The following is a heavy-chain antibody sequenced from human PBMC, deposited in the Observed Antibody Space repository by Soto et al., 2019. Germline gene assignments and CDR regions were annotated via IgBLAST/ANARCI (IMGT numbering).Heavy chain of an antibody. J-gene: IGHJ4*02. Sequence: EVQLVESGGGLVQPGGSLRLSCAASGFTFSSYWMHWVRQAPGKGLVWVSRINSDGSSTSYADSVKGRFTISRDNAKNTLDLQMNRLGAEDTAVYYCAVAVAGPTAIGYWGQGTLVTVSS. V-gene: IGHV3-74*01. CDR1: GFTFSSYW. D-gene: IGHD6-19*01. CDR2: INSDGSST. CDR3: AVAVAGPTAIGY.